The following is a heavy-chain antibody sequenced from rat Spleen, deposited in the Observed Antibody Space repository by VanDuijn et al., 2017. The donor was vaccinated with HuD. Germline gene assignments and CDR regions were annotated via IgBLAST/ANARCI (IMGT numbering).Heavy chain of an antibody. CDR1: GFNFNDNW. V-gene: IGHV4-2*01. J-gene: IGHJ2*01. CDR3: ARPPTYGGYNDYFDY. Sequence: EVKLVESGGGLVQPERSLKLSCAASGFNFNDNWMGWGRQAPGKGLEWIGEINKDSNTINYTPSLKGKFTISRDNAQNTLYLQMNSLRSEDTATYYCARPPTYGGYNDYFDYWGQGVMVTVSS. D-gene: IGHD1-11*01. CDR2: INKDSNTI.